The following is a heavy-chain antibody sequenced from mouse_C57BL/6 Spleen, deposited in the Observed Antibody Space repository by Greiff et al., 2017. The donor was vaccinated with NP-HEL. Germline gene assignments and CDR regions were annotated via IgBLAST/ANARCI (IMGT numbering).Heavy chain of an antibody. D-gene: IGHD2-12*01. J-gene: IGHJ3*01. CDR1: GYTFTDYE. Sequence: VQLQQSGAELVRPGASVTLSCKASGYTFTDYEMHWVKQTPVHGLEWIGAIDPETGGTAYNQKFKGKAILTADKSSSTAYMELRSLTSEDSAVYYCTRSGGGSRYEGFAYWGQGTLVTVSA. CDR2: IDPETGGT. V-gene: IGHV1-15*01. CDR3: TRSGGGSRYEGFAY.